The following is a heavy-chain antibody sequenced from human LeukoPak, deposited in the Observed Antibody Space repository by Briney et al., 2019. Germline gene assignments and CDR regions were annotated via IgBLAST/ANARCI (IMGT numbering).Heavy chain of an antibody. CDR2: ISPDGSYT. D-gene: IGHD5/OR15-5a*01. V-gene: IGHV3-11*05. Sequence: PGESLRLSCAGSGFIFSDFYINWIRQSPGKGLEWLAYISPDGSYTTYGDSVKGRFVISRDNAKNSVSLQMNSLRVEDTAVYFCASDQVSGVFDYWGQGARVTVS. J-gene: IGHJ4*02. CDR3: ASDQVSGVFDY. CDR1: GFIFSDFY.